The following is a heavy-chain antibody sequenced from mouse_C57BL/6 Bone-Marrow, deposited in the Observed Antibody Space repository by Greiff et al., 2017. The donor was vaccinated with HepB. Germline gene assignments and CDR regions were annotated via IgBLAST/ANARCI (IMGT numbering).Heavy chain of an antibody. CDR3: VRGYGSSLYYYAMDY. Sequence: DAGGGLVQPKGSLTLSCAASGFTFNTYAMHWVRQAPGKGLEWVARIRSKSSNYATYYADSVKDRFTISRDDSQSMLYLQMNNLKTEDTAMYYCVRGYGSSLYYYAMDYWGQGTSVTVSS. V-gene: IGHV10-3*01. J-gene: IGHJ4*01. CDR2: IRSKSSNYAT. CDR1: GFTFNTYA. D-gene: IGHD1-1*01.